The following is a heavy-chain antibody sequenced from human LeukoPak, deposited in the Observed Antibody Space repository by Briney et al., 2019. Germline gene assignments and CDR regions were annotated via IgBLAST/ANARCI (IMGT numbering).Heavy chain of an antibody. CDR1: GFTFDGYA. CDR3: AKDRGIAAAGFDY. Sequence: PGGSLRLSCAASGFTFDGYAMHWVRQAPGKGLEWVSGISWNSGSIGYADSVKGRFTISRDNAKNSLYLQMNSLRAEDTALYYCAKDRGIAAAGFDYWGQGTLVTVSS. J-gene: IGHJ4*02. V-gene: IGHV3-9*01. CDR2: ISWNSGSI. D-gene: IGHD6-13*01.